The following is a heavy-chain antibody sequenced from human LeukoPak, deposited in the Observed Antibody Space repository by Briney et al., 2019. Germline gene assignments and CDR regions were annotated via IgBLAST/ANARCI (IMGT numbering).Heavy chain of an antibody. CDR3: ARSLIPGRWYFDL. CDR1: GFTFSSFP. CDR2: ISTDGSYK. V-gene: IGHV3-30*04. D-gene: IGHD3-16*01. J-gene: IGHJ2*01. Sequence: GESLRLSCAVSGFTFSSFPFHWVREAPCKGLEWVAAISTDGSYKYHGDSVKGRFTISRDNPMNTLYLQLNGLRPDDTAVYYCARSLIPGRWYFDLWGRGTLVTVSS.